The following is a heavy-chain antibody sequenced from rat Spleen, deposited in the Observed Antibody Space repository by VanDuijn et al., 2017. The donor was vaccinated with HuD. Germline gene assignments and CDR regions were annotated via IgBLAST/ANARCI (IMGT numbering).Heavy chain of an antibody. Sequence: EVQLVESGGGLIQPGRSLKLSCAASGFTFSNYDMAWVRQAPTKGLEWVASISTGGGNTYYRDSVKGRFTISRDNAKSTLYLQMDSLRSEDTATYYCARRHYGYTDYFDYWGQGVMVTVSS. CDR3: ARRHYGYTDYFDY. V-gene: IGHV5S23*01. J-gene: IGHJ2*01. D-gene: IGHD1-4*01. CDR1: GFTFSNYD. CDR2: ISTGGGNT.